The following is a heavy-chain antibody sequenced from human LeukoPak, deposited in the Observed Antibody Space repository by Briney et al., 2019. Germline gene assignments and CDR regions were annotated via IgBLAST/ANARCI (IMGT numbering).Heavy chain of an antibody. D-gene: IGHD3-10*01. Sequence: SETLSLTCAVYGGSLNDYLWSWIPQPPGLGLKWVGEVGHSGTTNYNPSLKSRVTISVDTSKNQFSLKLTSVTAADTAVYYCARELISSRAAFDTWGQGTVVTVSS. V-gene: IGHV4-34*01. J-gene: IGHJ3*02. CDR1: GGSLNDYL. CDR2: VGHSGTT. CDR3: ARELISSRAAFDT.